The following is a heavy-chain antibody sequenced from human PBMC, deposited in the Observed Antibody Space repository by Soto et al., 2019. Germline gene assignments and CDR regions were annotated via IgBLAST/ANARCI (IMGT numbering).Heavy chain of an antibody. J-gene: IGHJ6*02. CDR2: IYYSGST. D-gene: IGHD6-19*01. V-gene: IGHV4-31*03. CDR1: GGSISSGGYY. Sequence: QVQLQESGPGLVKPSQTLSLTCTVSGGSISSGGYYWSWIRQHPGKGLEWIGYIYYSGSTYYNSSLKRRVTISVDTSKNQFALKLSSVTAAYTAVYYCVRVFMAVAGTNYYYGMDVWGQGTTVTVSS. CDR3: VRVFMAVAGTNYYYGMDV.